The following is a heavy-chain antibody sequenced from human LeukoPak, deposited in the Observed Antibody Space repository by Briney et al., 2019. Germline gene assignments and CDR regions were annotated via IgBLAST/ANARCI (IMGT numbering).Heavy chain of an antibody. V-gene: IGHV1-18*04. CDR3: ARGGAEVFDYDYNVTWPAP. CDR2: ISVNNGYT. Sequence: ASVKVSCKASGYTFTDYYMNWVRQAPGQGLEWMGWISVNNGYTNFAQRFQGRVTMTTETWTDTAFMELRSLRFDDAAVYYCARGGAEVFDYDYNVTWPAPWGKEPLVTVS. D-gene: IGHD3-16*01. J-gene: IGHJ5*02. CDR1: GYTFTDYY.